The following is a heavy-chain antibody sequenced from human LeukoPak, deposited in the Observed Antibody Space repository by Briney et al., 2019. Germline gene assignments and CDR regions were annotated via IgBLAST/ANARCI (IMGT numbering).Heavy chain of an antibody. Sequence: ASVKVSCKASGYTFTSYYMHWVRQAPGQGLEWMGIINPSGGSTNYAQKFQGRVTITADESTSTAYMELSSLRSEDTAVYYCARGAGRDGYNYPLDYWGQGTLVTVSS. CDR3: ARGAGRDGYNYPLDY. CDR1: GYTFTSYY. J-gene: IGHJ4*02. CDR2: INPSGGST. V-gene: IGHV1-46*01. D-gene: IGHD5-24*01.